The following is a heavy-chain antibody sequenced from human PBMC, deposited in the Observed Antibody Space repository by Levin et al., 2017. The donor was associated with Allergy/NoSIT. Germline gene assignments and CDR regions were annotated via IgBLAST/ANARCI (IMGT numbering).Heavy chain of an antibody. D-gene: IGHD5-24*01. Sequence: SETLSLTCTVSGGSISSYYWSWIRQPPGKGLEWIGYIYYSGSTNYNPSLKSRVTISVDTSKNQFSLKLSSVTAADTAVYYCARYSKGRDGYTTQGGFDPWGQGTLVTVSS. J-gene: IGHJ5*02. V-gene: IGHV4-59*01. CDR3: ARYSKGRDGYTTQGGFDP. CDR2: IYYSGST. CDR1: GGSISSYY.